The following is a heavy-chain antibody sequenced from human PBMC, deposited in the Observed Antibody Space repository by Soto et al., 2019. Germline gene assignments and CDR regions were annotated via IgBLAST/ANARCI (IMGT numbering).Heavy chain of an antibody. J-gene: IGHJ4*02. CDR3: ARPIYGDYEYFDY. CDR2: IYYSGST. CDR1: GGSISSSSYY. V-gene: IGHV4-39*01. D-gene: IGHD4-17*01. Sequence: PSETLSLTCTVSGGSISSSSYYWGWIRQPPGKGLEWIGSIYYSGSTYYNPSLKSRVTISVDTSKNQFSLKLSSVTAADTAVYYCARPIYGDYEYFDYWGQGTLVTVSS.